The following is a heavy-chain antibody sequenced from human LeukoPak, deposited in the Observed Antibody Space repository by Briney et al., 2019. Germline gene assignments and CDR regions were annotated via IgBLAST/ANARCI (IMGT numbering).Heavy chain of an antibody. CDR3: TRTEMSPFYYYGMDV. D-gene: IGHD5-24*01. Sequence: GGSLRLSCAASGFTFSNYEMNWVRQAPGKGLEWISFVSSSGGTMYYADSVRGRFTLSRDNAKTSLYLQVNSLRAEDTAVYYCTRTEMSPFYYYGMDVWGQGTTVTDSS. CDR1: GFTFSNYE. CDR2: VSSSGGTM. V-gene: IGHV3-48*03. J-gene: IGHJ6*02.